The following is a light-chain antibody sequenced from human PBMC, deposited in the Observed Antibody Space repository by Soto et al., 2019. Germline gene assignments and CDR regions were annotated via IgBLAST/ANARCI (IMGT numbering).Light chain of an antibody. V-gene: IGKV1-5*03. CDR2: KAS. J-gene: IGKJ1*01. CDR1: QRSSSW. CDR3: QQDSAYPWT. Sequence: DIQMTQSPSTLSASVGDRVSITCRASQRSSSWLAWYQQKPGKAPNPLIFKASTLQSGVPSRFSGSGAGTEFTLIISGLKPDDLATYYCQQDSAYPWTVGHGTKVEIK.